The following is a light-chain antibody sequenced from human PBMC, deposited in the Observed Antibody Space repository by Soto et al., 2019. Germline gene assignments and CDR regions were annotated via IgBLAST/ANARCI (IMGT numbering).Light chain of an antibody. CDR2: DAS. J-gene: IGKJ1*01. CDR3: QQRSNWPPWT. V-gene: IGKV3-11*01. CDR1: QSVSSY. Sequence: EIVLTQSPATLSLSPGERATLSCRASQSVSSYLAWYQQKPGQAPRLLIYDASNMATGIPARFSGSVSGTDFALTISSLEPEDCAVYYCQQRSNWPPWTFGQGTKVEIK.